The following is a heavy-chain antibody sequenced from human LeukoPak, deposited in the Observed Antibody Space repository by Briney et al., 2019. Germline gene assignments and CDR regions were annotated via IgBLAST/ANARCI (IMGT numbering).Heavy chain of an antibody. D-gene: IGHD1-26*01. V-gene: IGHV4-4*07. J-gene: IGHJ4*02. CDR2: IYTSGST. CDR1: GGSIRSYY. Sequence: SETLSLTCTVSGGSIRSYYWSWIRQPAGKGLEWIGRIYTSGSTNYNPSLKSRVTMSVDTSKNQFSLKLSSLTAADTALYYCARASPSGSYRLWGQGTLVTVSS. CDR3: ARASPSGSYRL.